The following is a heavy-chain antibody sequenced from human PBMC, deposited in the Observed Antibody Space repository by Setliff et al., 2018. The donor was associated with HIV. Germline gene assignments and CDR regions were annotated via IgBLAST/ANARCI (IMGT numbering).Heavy chain of an antibody. CDR1: GFTFSIYT. J-gene: IGHJ4*02. V-gene: IGHV3-21*06. Sequence: GGSLRLSCAASGFTFSIYTINWVRQAPGKGLEWVSSVTISGDKYYADSLKGRFTVSRDNARNLVFLEMNGLRAEGTAVYYCARVDNWGSDFYFDYWGQGTLVTVSS. D-gene: IGHD7-27*01. CDR3: ARVDNWGSDFYFDY. CDR2: VTISGDK.